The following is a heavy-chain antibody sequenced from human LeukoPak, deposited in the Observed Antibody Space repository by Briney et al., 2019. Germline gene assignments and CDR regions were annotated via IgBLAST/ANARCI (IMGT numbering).Heavy chain of an antibody. CDR1: GASISSYY. Sequence: SGTLSLTCTVSGASISSYYWSWIRQPPGKGLEWIGYIYYSGSTNYNPSLKSRVIISVDTSKNQFSLKLSSVTAADTAVYYCARAGDGYNPLNYWGQGTLVTVSS. CDR2: IYYSGST. CDR3: ARAGDGYNPLNY. V-gene: IGHV4-59*01. J-gene: IGHJ4*02. D-gene: IGHD5-24*01.